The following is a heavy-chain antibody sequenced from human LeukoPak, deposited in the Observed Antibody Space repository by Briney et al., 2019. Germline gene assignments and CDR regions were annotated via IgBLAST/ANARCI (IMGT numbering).Heavy chain of an antibody. CDR2: INHSGST. CDR3: ARQDYYDSSGHNWFDP. Sequence: PSETLSLTCAVYGGSFSAYFWSWIRQPPGKGLEWLGEINHSGSTNYNPSLKSRVTISVDTSKKQFSLRLSSVTAADTAVYYCARQDYYDSSGHNWFDPWAREPWSPSPQ. V-gene: IGHV4-34*01. D-gene: IGHD3-22*01. CDR1: GGSFSAYF. J-gene: IGHJ5*02.